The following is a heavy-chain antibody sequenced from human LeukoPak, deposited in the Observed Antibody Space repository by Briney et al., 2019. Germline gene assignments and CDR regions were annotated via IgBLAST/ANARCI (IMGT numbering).Heavy chain of an antibody. Sequence: GGSLRLSCAASGFTFSNNWMHWVRQTPGKGLGWVSRISGDGSDTSYADSVKGRFTISRDNAKNTLYLHMNSLRAEDTAMYHCARVDYGDYVAAVDIWGQGTMVTVFS. V-gene: IGHV3-74*01. D-gene: IGHD4-17*01. CDR1: GFTFSNNW. CDR3: ARVDYGDYVAAVDI. CDR2: ISGDGSDT. J-gene: IGHJ3*02.